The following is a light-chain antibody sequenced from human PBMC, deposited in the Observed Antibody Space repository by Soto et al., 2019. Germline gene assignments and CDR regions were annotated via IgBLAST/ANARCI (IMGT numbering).Light chain of an antibody. Sequence: EVVMTQSPATLSVSPGDRATLSCRASQSVDTNVAWYQQKPGQAPRLLVYGASTRATGRPARFTGFGSGTDFTITISGLQSDDFAVYYCQQYYNWPPYTFGQGTKLQIK. CDR1: QSVDTN. CDR3: QQYYNWPPYT. J-gene: IGKJ2*01. CDR2: GAS. V-gene: IGKV3-15*01.